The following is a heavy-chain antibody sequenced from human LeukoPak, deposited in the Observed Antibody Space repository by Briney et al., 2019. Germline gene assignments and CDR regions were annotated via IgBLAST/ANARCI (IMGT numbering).Heavy chain of an antibody. V-gene: IGHV3-30*18. D-gene: IGHD3-22*01. CDR2: ISYERSNK. CDR3: AQAFWLSHSHSSSSAMDV. CDR1: GFTFSSCG. Sequence: PGRSLRLSWAASGFTFSSCGMQCVRQEPGKGREWVAVISYERSNKYDADYVKGRVTISRDNSKNTLYLQMNSPRAEDTDVYYCAQAFWLSHSHSSSSAMDVSGNGPPVTVSS. J-gene: IGHJ6*04.